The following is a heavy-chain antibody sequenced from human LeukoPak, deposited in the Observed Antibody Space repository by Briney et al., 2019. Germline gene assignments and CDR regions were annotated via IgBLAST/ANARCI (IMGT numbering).Heavy chain of an antibody. D-gene: IGHD3-16*01. CDR3: ARVRGGYYFDY. CDR1: GFIFSSYW. V-gene: IGHV3-7*05. CDR2: IKQHGNEK. Sequence: PGGSLRLSCAASGFIFSSYWMTWVRQAPGKGLEWVANIKQHGNEKYYVDSVKGRFTISRDNAKNSLHLQMNSLRAEDMAVYCCARVRGGYYFDYWGQGTLVTVSS. J-gene: IGHJ4*02.